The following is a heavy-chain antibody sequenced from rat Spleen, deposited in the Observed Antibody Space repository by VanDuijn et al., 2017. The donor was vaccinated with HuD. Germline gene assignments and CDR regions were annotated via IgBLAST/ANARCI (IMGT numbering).Heavy chain of an antibody. J-gene: IGHJ3*01. Sequence: QVQLKESGPGLVQPSQTLSLICTVSGFSLISHSVHWVRQPPGKGLEWMGRVRFNGDTEYASALKSRLSISRDTSKNQVFLKMHSLQIDDTGTYYCIRDAEYNKYGDWFAYWGQGTLVTVSS. V-gene: IGHV2-63*01. CDR1: GFSLISHS. CDR2: VRFNGDT. CDR3: IRDAEYNKYGDWFAY. D-gene: IGHD1-10*01.